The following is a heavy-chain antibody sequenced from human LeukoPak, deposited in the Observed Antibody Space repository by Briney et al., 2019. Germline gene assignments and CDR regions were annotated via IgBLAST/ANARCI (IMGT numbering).Heavy chain of an antibody. Sequence: PGGSLRLSCAASGFTFSSYVMSWVRQAPGKGLEWVSAISGSGGNTYYADSVKGRFTISRDNAKNSLYLQMNSLRAEDTAVYYCARDQGGVGYWGQGTLVTVSS. CDR3: ARDQGGVGY. CDR2: ISGSGGNT. CDR1: GFTFSSYV. J-gene: IGHJ4*02. V-gene: IGHV3-23*01. D-gene: IGHD3-16*01.